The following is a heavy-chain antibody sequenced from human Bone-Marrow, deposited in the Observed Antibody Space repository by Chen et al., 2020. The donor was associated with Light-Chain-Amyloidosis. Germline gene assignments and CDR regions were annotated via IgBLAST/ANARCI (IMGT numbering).Heavy chain of an antibody. CDR2: MSYDGNNK. J-gene: IGHJ6*02. D-gene: IGHD3-3*01. CDR1: GFIFSNYF. Sequence: QLHLVESGGGVVQPGRSLRLSCAASGFIFSNYFMHWVRQAPGKGLEWVAVMSYDGNNKYYADSVTGRFTISRDNSKNTLFLQMHSLRADDTAVYYCVRDLSIVGVDGMDVWGQGTTVIVSS. CDR3: VRDLSIVGVDGMDV. V-gene: IGHV3-30*01.